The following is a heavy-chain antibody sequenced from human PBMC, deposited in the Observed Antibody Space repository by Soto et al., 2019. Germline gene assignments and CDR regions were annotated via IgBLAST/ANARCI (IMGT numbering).Heavy chain of an antibody. CDR1: GFNFSGSA. CDR2: IRGRAKKYAT. V-gene: IGHV3-73*01. D-gene: IGHD4-17*01. Sequence: EVRLVESGGDWVQPGGSLKLSCTGLGFNFSGSALHWVRQPSGKGLEWVGRIRGRAKKYATSYATSVRGRFSLSRDDSKNTAFLQMNSLRDEDTGVYFCCGRGGDSLQDIWGQGTLVTVSS. CDR3: CGRGGDSLQDI. J-gene: IGHJ4*02.